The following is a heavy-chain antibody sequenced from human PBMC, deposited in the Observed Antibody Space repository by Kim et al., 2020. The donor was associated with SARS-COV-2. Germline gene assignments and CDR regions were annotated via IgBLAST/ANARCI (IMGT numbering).Heavy chain of an antibody. CDR3: AREKVGGAFDI. D-gene: IGHD3-16*01. Sequence: GGSLRLSCAASGFTFSSYGMHWVRQAPGKGLEWVAVIWYDGSNKYYADSVKGRFTISRDNSKNTLYLQMNSLRAEDTAVYYCAREKVGGAFDIWGQGTMVTVSS. J-gene: IGHJ3*02. CDR1: GFTFSSYG. CDR2: IWYDGSNK. V-gene: IGHV3-33*01.